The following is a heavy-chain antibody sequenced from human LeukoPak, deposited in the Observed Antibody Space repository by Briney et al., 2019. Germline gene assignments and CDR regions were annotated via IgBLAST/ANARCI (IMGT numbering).Heavy chain of an antibody. V-gene: IGHV4-59*01. D-gene: IGHD6-19*01. CDR1: GGSISSYY. CDR2: IYYSGST. CDR3: ARADRSSSGGIFDY. J-gene: IGHJ4*02. Sequence: SETLSLTCTVSGGSISSYYWSWIRQPPGKGLEWIGCIYYSGSTNYNPSLKSRVTISVDTSKNQFSLKLSSVTAADTAVYYCARADRSSSGGIFDYRGQGTLVTVSS.